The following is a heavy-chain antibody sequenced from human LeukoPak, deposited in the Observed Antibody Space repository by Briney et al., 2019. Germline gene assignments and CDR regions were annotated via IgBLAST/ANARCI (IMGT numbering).Heavy chain of an antibody. CDR1: GGSISSSSYY. CDR3: ARAPISGSYLDNYFDY. V-gene: IGHV4-39*07. D-gene: IGHD1-26*01. CDR2: IYYSGST. Sequence: SETLSPTCTVSGGSISSSSYYWGWIRQPPGKGLEWIGSIYYSGSTYYNPSLKSRVTISVDTSKNQFSLKLSSVTAADTAVYYCARAPISGSYLDNYFDYWGQGTLVTVSS. J-gene: IGHJ4*02.